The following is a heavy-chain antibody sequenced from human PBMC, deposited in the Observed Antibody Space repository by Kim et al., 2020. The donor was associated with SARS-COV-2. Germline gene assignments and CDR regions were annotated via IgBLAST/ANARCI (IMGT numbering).Heavy chain of an antibody. Sequence: ASVKVSCKASGYTFTSYYMHWVRQAPGQGLEWMGIINPSGGSTSYAQKFQGRVTMTRDTSTSTVYMELSSLRSEDTAVYYCARVSVTGWELRTHYYGMDVWGQGTTVTVSS. J-gene: IGHJ6*02. D-gene: IGHD1-26*01. CDR1: GYTFTSYY. CDR3: ARVSVTGWELRTHYYGMDV. V-gene: IGHV1-46*01. CDR2: INPSGGST.